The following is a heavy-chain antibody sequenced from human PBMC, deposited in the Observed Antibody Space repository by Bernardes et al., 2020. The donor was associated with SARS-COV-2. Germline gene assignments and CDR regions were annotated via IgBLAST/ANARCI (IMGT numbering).Heavy chain of an antibody. J-gene: IGHJ4*02. V-gene: IGHV3-74*01. CDR3: ARETGDRGERYFDY. CDR2: INSDGSST. Sequence: GGSLRLSCAASGFTFSSYWMHWVRQAPGKGLVWVSRINSDGSSTSYADSVKGRFTISRDNAKNTLYLQMNSLRAEDTAVYYCARETGDRGERYFDYWGQGTLVTVSS. CDR1: GFTFSSYW. D-gene: IGHD7-27*01.